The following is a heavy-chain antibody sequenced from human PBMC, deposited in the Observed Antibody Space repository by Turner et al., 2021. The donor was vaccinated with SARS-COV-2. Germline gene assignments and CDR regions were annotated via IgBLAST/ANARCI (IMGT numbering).Heavy chain of an antibody. CDR2: IYYSCST. J-gene: IGHJ6*02. CDR3: ATEMTTVTLYYYYGMDV. V-gene: IGHV4-39*01. Sequence: QLQLQESGPGLVKPSVTLSLTCTVTGGPISSSSYYWGWIRQPPGKGLEWVGSIYYSCSTYYNPTLKIRVTISVDTSKNQFTLKLSSVTVADPAVYYCATEMTTVTLYYYYGMDVWGQGTTVTVSS. CDR1: GGPISSSSYY. D-gene: IGHD4-4*01.